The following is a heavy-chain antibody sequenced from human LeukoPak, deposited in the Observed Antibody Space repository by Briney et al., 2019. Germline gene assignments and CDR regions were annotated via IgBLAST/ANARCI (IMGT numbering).Heavy chain of an antibody. J-gene: IGHJ4*02. CDR1: GDXVSSNSAA. CDR3: ARVSNSSGWYLDY. Sequence: SQTLSLTCAISGDXVSSNSAAWNWIRQSPSRGLEWLGRTYYMSKWYNDYAVSVKSRITINPDTSKNQFSLQLYSVTPEDTAVYYRARVSNSSGWYLDYWGQGTLVTVSS. D-gene: IGHD6-19*01. CDR2: TYYMSKWYN. V-gene: IGHV6-1*01.